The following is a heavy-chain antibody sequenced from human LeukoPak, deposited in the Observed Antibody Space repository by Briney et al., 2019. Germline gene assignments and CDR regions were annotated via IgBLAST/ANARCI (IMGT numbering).Heavy chain of an antibody. CDR3: TTISRLRDDY. CDR2: IVYDGSNK. V-gene: IGHV3-30*02. CDR1: GFTFSSYG. Sequence: GGSLRLSCAASGFTFSSYGMHRVRQAPGKGLEWVAFIVYDGSNKYYAESVKGRFTISRDNPKNTLYLQMNSLKTEDTAVYYCTTISRLRDDYWGQGTLVTVSS. D-gene: IGHD4-17*01. J-gene: IGHJ4*02.